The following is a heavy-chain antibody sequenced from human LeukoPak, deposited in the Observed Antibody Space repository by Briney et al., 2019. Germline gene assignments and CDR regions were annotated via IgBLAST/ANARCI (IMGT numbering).Heavy chain of an antibody. Sequence: ASVKVSCKASGYTFTGYYMHWVRQAPGQGLEWMGWINPNSGGTNYAQKFQGRVTMTRDMSTSTVYMELSSLRSEDTAVYYCARGTTSMGDFWSGYLDYWGQGTLVTVSS. V-gene: IGHV1-2*02. CDR1: GYTFTGYY. CDR2: INPNSGGT. J-gene: IGHJ4*02. D-gene: IGHD3-3*01. CDR3: ARGTTSMGDFWSGYLDY.